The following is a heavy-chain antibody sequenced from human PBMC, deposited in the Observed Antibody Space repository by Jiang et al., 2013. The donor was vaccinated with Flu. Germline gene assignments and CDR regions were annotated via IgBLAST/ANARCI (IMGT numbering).Heavy chain of an antibody. J-gene: IGHJ6*02. CDR2: LILVTLIP. Sequence: SYWISWVRQMPGKAWSGWGDLILVTLIPTTARPFQGHVTISADKSISTAYLQWSSLKASDTAMYYCARHARIAASSYGMDVWGQGTTVTVSS. CDR1: SYW. CDR3: ARHARIAASSYGMDV. V-gene: IGHV5-10-1*01. D-gene: IGHD6-13*01.